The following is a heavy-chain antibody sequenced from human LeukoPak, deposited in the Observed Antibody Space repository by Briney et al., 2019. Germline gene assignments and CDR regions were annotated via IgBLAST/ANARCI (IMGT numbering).Heavy chain of an antibody. V-gene: IGHV4-59*08. D-gene: IGHD3-10*02. CDR1: GGSISSYY. J-gene: IGHJ5*02. CDR2: IYYSGST. Sequence: SETLSLTCTVSGGSISSYYWSWIRQPPGKGLEWIGYIYYSGSTNYNPSLKSRVTISVDTSKNQFSLKLSSVTAADTAVYYCAVGQAGLFGELPGERFDPWGQGTLVTVSS. CDR3: AVGQAGLFGELPGERFDP.